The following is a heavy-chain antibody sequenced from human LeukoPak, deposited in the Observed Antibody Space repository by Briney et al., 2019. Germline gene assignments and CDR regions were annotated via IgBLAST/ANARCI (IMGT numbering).Heavy chain of an antibody. CDR1: GFTFSYHG. D-gene: IGHD6-19*01. J-gene: IGHJ6*02. V-gene: IGHV3-33*01. CDR2: IWYDGSNK. CDR3: ARDHGSGSPPYGMDV. Sequence: PGRSLRLSCAASGFTFSYHGMQWVRQAPGKGLEWVADIWYDGSNKYYADSVKGRFTISRDNSKSTLYLQMNSLRTEDTAVYYCARDHGSGSPPYGMDVWGQGTTGTVSS.